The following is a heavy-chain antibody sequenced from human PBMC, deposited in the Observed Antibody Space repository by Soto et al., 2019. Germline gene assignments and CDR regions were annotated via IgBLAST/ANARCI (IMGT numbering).Heavy chain of an antibody. CDR3: ARAGDFPLTGAFDI. CDR1: GDSISSNNW. CDR2: IYHSGST. D-gene: IGHD4-17*01. Sequence: SETLSLTCAVSGDSISSNNWWSWVRQPPGKGLEWIGEIYHSGSTNYNPSLKSRVTILVDKSKNQFSLKLNSVTAADTAVYYCARAGDFPLTGAFDIWGQGTTVTVSS. J-gene: IGHJ3*02. V-gene: IGHV4-4*02.